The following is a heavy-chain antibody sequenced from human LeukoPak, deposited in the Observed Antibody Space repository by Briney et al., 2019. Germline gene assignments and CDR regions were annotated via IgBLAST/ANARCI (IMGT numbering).Heavy chain of an antibody. CDR1: GYTFTSYY. D-gene: IGHD3-22*01. Sequence: GASVKVSCKASGYTFTSYYMHWVRQAPGQGLEWMGIINPSGGSTSYAQKFQGRVTMTRDTSISTAYMELSRLRSDDTAVYYCARAALTYYYDSSGYYYEENAFDIWGQGTMVTVSS. CDR2: INPSGGST. V-gene: IGHV1-46*01. CDR3: ARAALTYYYDSSGYYYEENAFDI. J-gene: IGHJ3*02.